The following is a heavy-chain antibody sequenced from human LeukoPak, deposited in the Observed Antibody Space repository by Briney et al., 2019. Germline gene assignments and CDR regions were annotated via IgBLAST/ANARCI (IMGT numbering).Heavy chain of an antibody. Sequence: SETLSLTCTVSGDSIDSYYWSWIRKPPGKGLEWIGYIYYRGTTSYNPFLKSRVTISVDTSKNQFSLKLNSVTAADTAVYYCARLPRYGGYDHFDYWGQGILVIVSS. CDR3: ARLPRYGGYDHFDY. D-gene: IGHD5-12*01. CDR1: GDSIDSYY. CDR2: IYYRGTT. J-gene: IGHJ4*02. V-gene: IGHV4-59*12.